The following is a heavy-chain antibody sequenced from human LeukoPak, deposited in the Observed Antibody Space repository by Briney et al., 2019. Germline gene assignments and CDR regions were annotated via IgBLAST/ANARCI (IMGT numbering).Heavy chain of an antibody. V-gene: IGHV4-38-2*01. CDR2: IYRSGST. Sequence: SETLSLTCGVSGYSISSGFYWGWIRQPPGKGLEWIGGIYRSGSTYNNPSLKSRVAISVDTSKNQFSLKLSSVTAADTAVYYCARQIAAAGTLYHYYYYMDVWGKGTTVTVSS. D-gene: IGHD6-13*01. J-gene: IGHJ6*03. CDR3: ARQIAAAGTLYHYYYYMDV. CDR1: GYSISSGFY.